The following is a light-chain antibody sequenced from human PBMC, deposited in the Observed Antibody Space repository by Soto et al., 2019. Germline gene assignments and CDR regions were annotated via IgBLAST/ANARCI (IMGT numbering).Light chain of an antibody. CDR1: QSISSW. CDR2: DAS. CDR3: QQYNSYSLRT. Sequence: DIQMTQSPSTLSASVGDRVTITCRASQSISSWLAWYQQKPGKAPKLPIYDASSLESGVPSRFSGSGSGTEFTLTISSLQPDDFATYYCQQYNSYSLRTFGQGTKVEIK. J-gene: IGKJ1*01. V-gene: IGKV1-5*01.